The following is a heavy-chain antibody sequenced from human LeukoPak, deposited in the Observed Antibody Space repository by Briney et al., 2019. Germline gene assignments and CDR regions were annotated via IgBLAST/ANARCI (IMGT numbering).Heavy chain of an antibody. CDR3: AKRGNPTVGHHYLDV. Sequence: GGSLGLSCAASGFTFSIYDMSWVRQAPGKGLEWVSSITTSGGSTFYADSVMGRFTISRDNSRNTLYLQMNSLSAEDTAVYYCAKRGNPTVGHHYLDVWGKGTTVSVSS. CDR1: GFTFSIYD. D-gene: IGHD1-1*01. J-gene: IGHJ6*03. CDR2: ITTSGGST. V-gene: IGHV3-23*01.